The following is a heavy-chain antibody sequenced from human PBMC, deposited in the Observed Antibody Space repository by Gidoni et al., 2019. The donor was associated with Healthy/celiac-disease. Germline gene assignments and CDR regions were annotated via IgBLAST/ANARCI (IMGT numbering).Heavy chain of an antibody. CDR3: ARGDDIFSVNDAFDI. Sequence: QVQLVQSGSELKKHGASVTGSCKASGYTFTSYAMNWVRQAPGQGLEWMGWINTNTGNPSYAQGFTGRFVFSLDTSVSTAYLQISSLKAEDTAVYYCARGDDIFSVNDAFDIWGQGTMVTVSS. CDR1: GYTFTSYA. CDR2: INTNTGNP. D-gene: IGHD3-9*01. V-gene: IGHV7-4-1*02. J-gene: IGHJ3*02.